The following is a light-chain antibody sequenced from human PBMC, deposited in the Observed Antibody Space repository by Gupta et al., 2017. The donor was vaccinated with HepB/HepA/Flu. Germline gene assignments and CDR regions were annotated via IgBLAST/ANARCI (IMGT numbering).Light chain of an antibody. V-gene: IGKV3-15*01. J-gene: IGKJ5*01. CDR1: QSVSSY. Sequence: EIVMTQSPATLSVSPGERATLSCRASQSVSSYLAWYQQKPGQAPRLLFYGASSRTTGVLARFSGSGSGTEFTLTISSLQSEDFATYYCQQYNEWPPITFGQGTRLEIK. CDR2: GAS. CDR3: QQYNEWPPIT.